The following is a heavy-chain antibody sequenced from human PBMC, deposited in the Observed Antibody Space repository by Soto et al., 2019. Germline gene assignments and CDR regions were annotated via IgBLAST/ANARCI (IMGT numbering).Heavy chain of an antibody. Sequence: QVQLQQWGAGLLKPSETLSLTCAVYGGSFSGYYWSWIRQPPGKGLEWIGEINHSGSTNYNPSLKSRVTISVDTSKNQFSLKLSSVTAADTAVYYCARMYYDSSGYYSYFDYWGQGTLDTVSS. V-gene: IGHV4-34*01. CDR1: GGSFSGYY. J-gene: IGHJ4*02. D-gene: IGHD3-22*01. CDR3: ARMYYDSSGYYSYFDY. CDR2: INHSGST.